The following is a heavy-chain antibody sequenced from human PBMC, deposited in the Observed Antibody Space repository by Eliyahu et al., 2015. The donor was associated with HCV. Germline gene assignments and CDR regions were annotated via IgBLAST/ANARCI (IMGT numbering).Heavy chain of an antibody. D-gene: IGHD6-6*01. CDR1: GYTLTELS. CDR2: FDPEDGET. V-gene: IGHV1-24*01. CDR3: ATVLYSSSSQQTRAPFDY. Sequence: QVQLVQSGAEVKKPGASVKVSCKVSGYTLTELSMHWVRQAPGKGLEWMGGFDPEDGETIYAQKFQGRVTMTEDTSTDTAYMELSSLRSEDTAVYYCATVLYSSSSQQTRAPFDYWGQGTLVTVSS. J-gene: IGHJ4*02.